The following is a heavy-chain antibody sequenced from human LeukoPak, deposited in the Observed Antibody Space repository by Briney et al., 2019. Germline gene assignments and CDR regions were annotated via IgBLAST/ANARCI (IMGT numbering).Heavy chain of an antibody. D-gene: IGHD3-3*01. J-gene: IGHJ6*02. V-gene: IGHV3-66*02. Sequence: GGSLRLSCAASGLTVSSNYVSWVRQAQGLEWFSIIYSDGSTYYADSVKGRFTISRDNSKNTLYLQMNSLRTEDSAVYYCARVPYDFWRKGMDVWGQGTTVTVSS. CDR2: IYSDGST. CDR1: GLTVSSNY. CDR3: ARVPYDFWRKGMDV.